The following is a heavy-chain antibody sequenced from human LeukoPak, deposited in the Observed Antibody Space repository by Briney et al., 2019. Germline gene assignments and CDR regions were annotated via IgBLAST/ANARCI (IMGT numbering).Heavy chain of an antibody. CDR3: ARAVVANSYDYYGVDV. Sequence: SQTLSLTCAISGDTVSSNRASWNWIRQSPSRGLEWLGRTYYRSKWYNDYAVSVKGRITINPDTSKNQFSLLLNSVTPEDTAVYYCARAVVANSYDYYGVDVWGEGTTVTVSS. J-gene: IGHJ6*04. CDR1: GDTVSSNRAS. D-gene: IGHD2-15*01. CDR2: TYYRSKWYN. V-gene: IGHV6-1*01.